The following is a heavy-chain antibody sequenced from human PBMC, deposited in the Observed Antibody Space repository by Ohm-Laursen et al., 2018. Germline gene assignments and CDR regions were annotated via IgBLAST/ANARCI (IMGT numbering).Heavy chain of an antibody. D-gene: IGHD5-24*01. J-gene: IGHJ3*02. CDR2: IKSDGSST. CDR3: SRDRGDGYSDAFDI. CDR1: GFIFSYYW. Sequence: SLRLSCAASGFIFSYYWMHWVRQAPGEGLVWVSRIKSDGSSTSYADSVKGRFTISRDNAKNTLYLQMNSLRAEDTAVYYCSRDRGDGYSDAFDIWGQGTMVTVSS. V-gene: IGHV3-74*01.